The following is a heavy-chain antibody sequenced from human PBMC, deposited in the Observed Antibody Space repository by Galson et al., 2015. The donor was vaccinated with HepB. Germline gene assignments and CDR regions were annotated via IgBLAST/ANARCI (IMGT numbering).Heavy chain of an antibody. CDR2: IWFDGNNR. CDR1: GFIFSNYA. D-gene: IGHD6-13*01. J-gene: IGHJ2*01. CDR3: AREVAATGTQATDL. Sequence: LRLSCAASGFIFSNYAMHWVRQAPGKGLEWVAVIWFDGNNRYYKESVKGRFTISRDNSKNTLYLQMNSLRAEDTAVYYCAREVAATGTQATDLWGRGTLVTVSS. V-gene: IGHV3-33*08.